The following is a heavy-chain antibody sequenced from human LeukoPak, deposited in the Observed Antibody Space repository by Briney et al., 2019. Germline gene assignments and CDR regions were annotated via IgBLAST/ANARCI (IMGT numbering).Heavy chain of an antibody. D-gene: IGHD1-14*01. CDR3: ARGLRGRTSH. J-gene: IGHJ3*01. CDR2: INHSGST. CDR1: GGSFSGYY. Sequence: SETLSLICAVYGGSFSGYYWSWIRQPPGKGLEWIGEINHSGSTNYNPSLKSRVTISVDTSKNQFSLKLSSVTAADTAVYYCARGLRGRTSHWGQGTMVTVSA. V-gene: IGHV4-34*01.